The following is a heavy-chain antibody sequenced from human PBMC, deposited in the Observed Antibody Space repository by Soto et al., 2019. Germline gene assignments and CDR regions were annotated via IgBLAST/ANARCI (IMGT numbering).Heavy chain of an antibody. CDR2: IYPGDSDT. D-gene: IGHD6-19*01. CDR1: GYSFTSYW. J-gene: IGHJ4*02. CDR3: ATVLGIAVAGMFDY. V-gene: IGHV5-51*01. Sequence: PGESLKISCTGVGYSFTSYWIGWVRQMPGKGLEWMGIIYPGDSDTRYSPSFQGQVTISADRSISTAYLQWSSLKASDTAMYYCATVLGIAVAGMFDYWGQGTLVTVSS.